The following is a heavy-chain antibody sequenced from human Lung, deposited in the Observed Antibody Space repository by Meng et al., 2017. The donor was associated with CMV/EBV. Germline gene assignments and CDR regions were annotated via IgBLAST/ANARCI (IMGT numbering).Heavy chain of an antibody. D-gene: IGHD5-24*01. CDR3: AREAGRDGYATPKFDY. CDR2: IYYTGST. CDR1: GGSIGSGGYY. J-gene: IGHJ4*02. V-gene: IGHV4-31*03. Sequence: VQLEESGPGLLKPSQTLSLTCTVSGGSIGSGGYYWSWIRQHPGKGLEWIGYIYYTGSTFYNPSLKSRVTISVDTSKNQFSLKLIPATAADTAVYYCAREAGRDGYATPKFDYWGQGTLVTVSS.